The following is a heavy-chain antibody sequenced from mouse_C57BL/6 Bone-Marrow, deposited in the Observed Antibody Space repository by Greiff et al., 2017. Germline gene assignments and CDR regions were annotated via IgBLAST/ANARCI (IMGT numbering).Heavy chain of an antibody. CDR1: GYTFTDYY. D-gene: IGHD1-1*01. CDR3: APSSRAWFAY. Sequence: VQLKESGPVLVKPGASVKMSCKASGYTFTDYYMNWVKQSHGKSLEWIGVINPYNGGTSYNQKFKGKATLTVDKSSSTAYMELNSLTSEDSAVYYCAPSSRAWFAYWGQGTLVTVSA. V-gene: IGHV1-19*01. CDR2: INPYNGGT. J-gene: IGHJ3*01.